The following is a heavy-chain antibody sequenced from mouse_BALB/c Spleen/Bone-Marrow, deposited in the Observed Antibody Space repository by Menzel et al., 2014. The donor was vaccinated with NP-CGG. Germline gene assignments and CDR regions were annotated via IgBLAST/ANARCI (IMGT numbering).Heavy chain of an antibody. CDR3: STLRRFAF. V-gene: IGHV1S81*02. CDR2: INPSNGGT. Sequence: QVQLQQFGAELVKPGVPAKLSCKASGYTFTNYYMYWVKQRPGQDPEWIGEINPSNGGTNFNEKFKSKATLTVDKSSSTAYMQLSSLTSEDSAVYCCSTLRRFAFWGQGTLVTVSA. J-gene: IGHJ3*01. CDR1: GYTFTNYY.